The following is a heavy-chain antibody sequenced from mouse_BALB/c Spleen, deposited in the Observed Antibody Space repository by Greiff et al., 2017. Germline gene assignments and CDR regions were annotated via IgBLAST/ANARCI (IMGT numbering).Heavy chain of an antibody. CDR1: GFNIKDTY. Sequence: EVHLVESGAELVKPGASVQLSCTASGFNIKDTYMHWVKQRPEQGLEWIGRIDPANGNTKYDPKFQGKATMTADTSSNTAYLQLSSLTSEDSAVYYCARSRTTAFAYWGQGNLGTGSA. CDR3: ARSRTTAFAY. D-gene: IGHD1-2*01. CDR2: IDPANGNT. V-gene: IGHV14-3*02. J-gene: IGHJ3*01.